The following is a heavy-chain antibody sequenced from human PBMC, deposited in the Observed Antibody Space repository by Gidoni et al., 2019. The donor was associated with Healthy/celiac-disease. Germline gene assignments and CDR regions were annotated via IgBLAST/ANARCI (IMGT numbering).Heavy chain of an antibody. D-gene: IGHD4-4*01. CDR1: GYTFTSYD. CDR3: ARSPLDYSNFDYYGMDV. J-gene: IGHJ6*02. Sequence: QVQLVQSGAEVKKPGASVKVSCKASGYTFTSYDINWVRQATGQGLEWMGWMNPNSGNTGYAQKVQGRVTMTRNTSISTAYMELSSLRSEDTAVYYCARSPLDYSNFDYYGMDVWGQGTTVTVSS. V-gene: IGHV1-8*01. CDR2: MNPNSGNT.